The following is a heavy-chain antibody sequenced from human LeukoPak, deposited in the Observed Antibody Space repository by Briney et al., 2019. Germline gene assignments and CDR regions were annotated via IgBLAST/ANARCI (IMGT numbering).Heavy chain of an antibody. J-gene: IGHJ4*02. V-gene: IGHV4-34*01. Sequence: PSETLSLTCAVYGGSFSGYYWSWIRQPPGKGLEWIGEINHSGSTNYNPSLKSRVTISVDTSKNQFSLKLSSVTAADTAVYYCARVGSMIEDYGSGSYIDYWGQGTLVTVSS. CDR3: ARVGSMIEDYGSGSYIDY. CDR2: INHSGST. D-gene: IGHD3-10*01. CDR1: GGSFSGYY.